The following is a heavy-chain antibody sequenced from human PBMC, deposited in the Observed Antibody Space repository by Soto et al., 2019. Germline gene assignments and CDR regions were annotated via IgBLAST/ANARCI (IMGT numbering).Heavy chain of an antibody. CDR3: ARDMHAGFNHYFDP. CDR1: GGSVTSHH. D-gene: IGHD1-26*01. Sequence: VPGGSVTSHHLSRSRQFPGQGLQWIAYTSYTGNTNYNPSLQSRVTISLDTSKNHLSLKLTSMTAADTSVYYCARDMHAGFNHYFDPWGHGTLVTV. V-gene: IGHV4-59*02. CDR2: TSYTGNT. J-gene: IGHJ5*02.